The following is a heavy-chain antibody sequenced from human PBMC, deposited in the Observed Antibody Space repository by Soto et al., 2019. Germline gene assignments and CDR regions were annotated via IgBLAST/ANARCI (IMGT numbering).Heavy chain of an antibody. Sequence: SETLSLTCTVSGGSISSYYWSWIRQPPGKGLEWIGYIYYSGSTNYNASLKSRVTISVNTSKNQFSLKLGSVTAADTAVYYCARVSRYSNLGVYGMDVWGQGTTVTVSS. CDR2: IYYSGST. CDR3: ARVSRYSNLGVYGMDV. V-gene: IGHV4-59*01. D-gene: IGHD4-4*01. CDR1: GGSISSYY. J-gene: IGHJ6*02.